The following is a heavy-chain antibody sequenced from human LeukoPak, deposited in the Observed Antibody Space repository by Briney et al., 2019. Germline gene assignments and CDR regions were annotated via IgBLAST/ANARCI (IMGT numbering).Heavy chain of an antibody. V-gene: IGHV3-30*02. J-gene: IGHJ4*02. CDR2: IQYDGRDK. CDR1: GFTFRNFG. D-gene: IGHD1-26*01. CDR3: AKDLGSGSYAADY. Sequence: GGSLRLSCAASGFTFRNFGMRWVRQAPGKGLEWVAFIQYDGRDKFYADSVKGRFTISRDNSKNTLYLQTNSLRAEDTALYYCAKDLGSGSYAADYWGQGTLVTVSS.